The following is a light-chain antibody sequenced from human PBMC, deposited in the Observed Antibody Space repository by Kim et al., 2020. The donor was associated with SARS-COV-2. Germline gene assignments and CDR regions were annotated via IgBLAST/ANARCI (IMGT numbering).Light chain of an antibody. CDR1: NVGGKS. V-gene: IGLV3-21*04. CDR3: QVWDSSSDHPV. CDR2: YDS. Sequence: PGKTTRISSGGNNVGGKSERWSQQKPGHAPFLGIYYDSDRPSGIAGRFSGSNSGNTATLTISRVEAGDEAGYYCQVWDSSSDHPVFGGGTQLTVL. J-gene: IGLJ2*01.